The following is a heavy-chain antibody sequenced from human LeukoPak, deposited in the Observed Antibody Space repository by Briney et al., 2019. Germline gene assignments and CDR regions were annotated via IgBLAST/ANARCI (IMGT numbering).Heavy chain of an antibody. CDR3: ARVIGHYYDSSGYLDY. CDR1: GFTFSSYG. V-gene: IGHV3-64*01. J-gene: IGHJ4*02. D-gene: IGHD3-22*01. Sequence: GGSLRLSCAASGFTFSSYGMHWVRQAPGKGLEYVSAISSNGGSTYYANSVKGRFTISRDNSKNTLYLQMGSLRAEDMAVYYCARVIGHYYDSSGYLDYWGQGTLVTVSS. CDR2: ISSNGGST.